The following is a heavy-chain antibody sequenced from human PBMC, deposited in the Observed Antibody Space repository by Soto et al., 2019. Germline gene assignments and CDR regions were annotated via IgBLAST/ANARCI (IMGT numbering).Heavy chain of an antibody. CDR2: ISGSGGST. J-gene: IGHJ1*01. V-gene: IGHV3-23*01. CDR1: GFTFSSYA. D-gene: IGHD4-17*01. CDR3: ANDYGDGYFQH. Sequence: GGSLRLSCAASGFTFSSYAMSWVRQAPGKGLEWVSAISGSGGSTYYADSAKGRFTISRENSKNTLYLQMNSLRAEDTAVYYCANDYGDGYFQHWGQGTLVTVSS.